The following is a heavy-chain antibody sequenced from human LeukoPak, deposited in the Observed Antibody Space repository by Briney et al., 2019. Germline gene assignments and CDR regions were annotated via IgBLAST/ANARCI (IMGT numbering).Heavy chain of an antibody. J-gene: IGHJ5*02. CDR2: IRYDGSNK. V-gene: IGHV3-30*02. Sequence: GGSLRLSCAASGFTFSSYGMHWVRQAPGKGLEWVAFIRYDGSNKYYADSVKGRFTISRDNSKNTLYLQMNSLRAEDTAVYYCAKDLWPTNIVVVPASPWGQGTLVTVSS. D-gene: IGHD2-2*01. CDR1: GFTFSSYG. CDR3: AKDLWPTNIVVVPASP.